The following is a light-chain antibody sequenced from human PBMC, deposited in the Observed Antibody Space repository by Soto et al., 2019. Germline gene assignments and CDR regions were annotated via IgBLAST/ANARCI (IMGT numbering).Light chain of an antibody. V-gene: IGKV3-15*01. CDR2: GAS. Sequence: EVVMTQSPATLSLSPGERATLSCRASQSVSSSLAWYQQKPGQAPRLLIYGASTRAVGIPDRFSGSGSETEFTLTISSLQDEDFAIYYCQKYNNWWTFGQGTKVEIK. J-gene: IGKJ1*01. CDR1: QSVSSS. CDR3: QKYNNWWT.